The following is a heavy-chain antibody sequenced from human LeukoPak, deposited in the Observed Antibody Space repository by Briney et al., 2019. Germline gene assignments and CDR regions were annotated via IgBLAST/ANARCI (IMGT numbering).Heavy chain of an antibody. J-gene: IGHJ4*02. CDR3: ATGLTYCGGDCPYYFDY. CDR1: GFTFSGYS. CDR2: ISSSSSYI. V-gene: IGHV3-21*01. Sequence: GGSLRLSCAASGFTFSGYSMNWVRQAPGKGLEWVSSISSSSSYIYYADSVKGRFTISRDNAKNSLYLQMNSLRAEDTAVYYCATGLTYCGGDCPYYFDYWGQGTLVTVSS. D-gene: IGHD2-21*02.